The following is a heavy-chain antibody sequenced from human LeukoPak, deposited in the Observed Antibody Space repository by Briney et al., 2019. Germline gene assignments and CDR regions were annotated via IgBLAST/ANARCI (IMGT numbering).Heavy chain of an antibody. CDR1: GFTFSSYS. J-gene: IGHJ6*03. CDR3: ARVVGYYYYMDV. Sequence: GGSLRLSCAAPGFTFSSYSINWVRQAPGKGLKWVSSISSTSSYIYYADSVKGRFTISRDNTKNSLYLQMNSLRAEDTAVYYCARVVGYYYYMDVWGKGTTVTVSS. D-gene: IGHD1-26*01. CDR2: ISSTSSYI. V-gene: IGHV3-21*01.